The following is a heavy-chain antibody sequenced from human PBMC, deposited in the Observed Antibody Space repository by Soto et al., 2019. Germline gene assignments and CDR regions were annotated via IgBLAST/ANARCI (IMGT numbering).Heavy chain of an antibody. J-gene: IGHJ4*02. CDR1: VVAISSRSEY. Sequence: SESLFHNCPVSVVAISSRSEYWSWIRQHPGERMECISYIYYSGSTYYNPSLKCRVTISVDTSKNQFSLKLSSVTAADTAVYYCARLRLTGYFDYWGQG. CDR2: IYYSGST. V-gene: IGHV4-31*03. CDR3: ARLRLTGYFDY.